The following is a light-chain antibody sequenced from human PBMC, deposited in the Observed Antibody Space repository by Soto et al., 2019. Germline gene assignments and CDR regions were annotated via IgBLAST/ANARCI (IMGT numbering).Light chain of an antibody. V-gene: IGLV2-18*02. CDR2: EVS. J-gene: IGLJ1*01. CDR3: SSYTTSSTYV. Sequence: QSALTQPPSVSGSPGQSVTISCTGTSSDVGSYNRVSWYQQPPGTAPKLMIFEVSNRPSGVPDRFSGSKSGNTASLTISGLQAEDEADYYRSSYTTSSTYVFGTGTKVTVL. CDR1: SSDVGSYNR.